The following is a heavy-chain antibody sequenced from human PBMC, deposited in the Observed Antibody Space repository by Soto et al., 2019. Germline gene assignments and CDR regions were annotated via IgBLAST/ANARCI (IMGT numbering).Heavy chain of an antibody. CDR2: IYYSGST. CDR3: ARVKRESAGRGHCSSTSCPSGAFDI. D-gene: IGHD2-2*01. V-gene: IGHV4-31*03. Sequence: SEPLSLTCTVSGGSISSGGYYWSWIRQHPGKGLEWIGYIYYSGSTYYNPSLKSRVTISVDTSKNQFSLKLSSVTAADTAVYYCARVKRESAGRGHCSSTSCPSGAFDIWGQGTMVTVSS. CDR1: GGSISSGGYY. J-gene: IGHJ3*02.